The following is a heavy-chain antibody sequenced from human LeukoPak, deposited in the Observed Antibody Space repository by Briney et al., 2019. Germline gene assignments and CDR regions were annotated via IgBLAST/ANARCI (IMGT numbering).Heavy chain of an antibody. CDR1: GYTFTGYY. CDR3: ARVGEYIAVAGTGDWFDP. Sequence: ASVKVSCKASGYTFTGYYMHWVRQAPGQGLEWMGWINPNSGGTNYAQKFQGRVTMTRDTFISTAYMALSRLRSDDTAVYYCARVGEYIAVAGTGDWFDPWGQGTLVTVSS. J-gene: IGHJ5*02. CDR2: INPNSGGT. D-gene: IGHD6-19*01. V-gene: IGHV1-2*02.